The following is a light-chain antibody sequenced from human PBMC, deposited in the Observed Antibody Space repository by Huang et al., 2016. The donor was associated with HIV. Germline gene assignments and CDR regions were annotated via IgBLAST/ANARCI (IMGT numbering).Light chain of an antibody. CDR1: HSVDSD. V-gene: IGKV3-15*01. CDR2: DAS. J-gene: IGKJ4*01. CDR3: QQYNDWPPLT. Sequence: EIEMTQSPATLSVSPGEIATLSCRASHSVDSDSAWYQQKPGQAPRLRNYDASARATGISAKCNGTGSGTEFSLSITNLQSEDFAVYYCQQYNDWPPLTFGGGTKVEI.